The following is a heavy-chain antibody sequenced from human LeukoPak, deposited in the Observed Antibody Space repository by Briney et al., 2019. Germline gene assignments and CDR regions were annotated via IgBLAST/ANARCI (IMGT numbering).Heavy chain of an antibody. D-gene: IGHD2-21*02. CDR1: GFTFSSYS. CDR2: IKKDGSEK. CDR3: ARGFQSGDSPV. V-gene: IGHV3-7*01. J-gene: IGHJ4*02. Sequence: GGSLRLSCAASGFTFSSYSMNWVRQAPGKGLEWVAKIKKDGSEKDYVDSVKGRFTMSRDDAKGSLYLQLNSLRVEDTAVYYCARGFQSGDSPVWGQGTLVTVSS.